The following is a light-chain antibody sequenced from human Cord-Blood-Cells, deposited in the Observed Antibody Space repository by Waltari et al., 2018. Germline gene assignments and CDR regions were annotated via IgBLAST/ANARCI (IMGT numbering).Light chain of an antibody. CDR1: QSISSY. CDR2: AAS. CDR3: QQSYSTPRT. J-gene: IGKJ1*01. V-gene: IGKV1-39*01. Sequence: DIHVPQSPSSLSASVGDRVTITCRASQSISSYLNWYQQKPGKAPKLLIYAASSLQSGVPSRFSGSGSGTDFTLTISSLQPEDFATYYCQQSYSTPRTFGQGP.